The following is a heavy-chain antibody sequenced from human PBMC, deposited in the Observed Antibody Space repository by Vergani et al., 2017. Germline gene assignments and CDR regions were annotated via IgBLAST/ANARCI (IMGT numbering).Heavy chain of an antibody. CDR3: TKGSRGYTGYFFDY. D-gene: IGHD5-12*01. V-gene: IGHV3-23*01. CDR1: GFSFLGYA. Sequence: EVQLLESGGGLVQPGGSLRLSCEASGFSFLGYAMSWVCQAPGKGLEWVSSVSGSSATPYYADSVKGRLIISRDNSKNTLHLQMNSLRADDPAVYYCTKGSRGYTGYFFDYWGQGTLATVSS. CDR2: VSGSSATP. J-gene: IGHJ4*02.